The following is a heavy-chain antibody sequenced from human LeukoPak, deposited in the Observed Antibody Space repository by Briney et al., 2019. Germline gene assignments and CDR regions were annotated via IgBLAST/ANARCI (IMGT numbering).Heavy chain of an antibody. CDR3: ARDLYGDYAPGVY. CDR1: GGTFSSYA. Sequence: SVKVSCKASGGTFSSYAISWVRQAPGQGLEWMGGIIPIFGTANYAQKFQGRVTITADKSTSTAYMELSSLRSGDTAVYYCARDLYGDYAPGVYWGQGTLVTVSS. V-gene: IGHV1-69*06. D-gene: IGHD4-17*01. J-gene: IGHJ4*02. CDR2: IIPIFGTA.